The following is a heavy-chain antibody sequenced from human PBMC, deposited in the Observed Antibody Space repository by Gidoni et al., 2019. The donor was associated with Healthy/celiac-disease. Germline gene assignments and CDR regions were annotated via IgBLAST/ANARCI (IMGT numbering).Heavy chain of an antibody. J-gene: IGHJ3*02. Sequence: QVQLVHAGAEGKKPGSSVKVSGKAAGGTFSSYAISWVRQAPGQGLEWMGGIIPIFGTANYAQKFQGRVTITADKSTSTAYMELSSLRSEDTAVYYCARDWYSSGWGPFDIWGQGTMVTVSS. D-gene: IGHD6-19*01. V-gene: IGHV1-69*06. CDR3: ARDWYSSGWGPFDI. CDR2: IIPIFGTA. CDR1: GGTFSSYA.